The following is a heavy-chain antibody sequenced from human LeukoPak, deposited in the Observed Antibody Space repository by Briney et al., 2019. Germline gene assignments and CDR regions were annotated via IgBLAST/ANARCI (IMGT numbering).Heavy chain of an antibody. Sequence: GGSLRLSCAASGFTFSSYAMSWVRQAPGKGLEWVSAISGSGGSTYYADSVKGRFTISRDNSKNTLYLQMSSLRADDTAVCYCAKMTPVTTGYYYGMDVWGQGTTVTVSS. CDR2: ISGSGGST. D-gene: IGHD4-17*01. V-gene: IGHV3-23*01. CDR3: AKMTPVTTGYYYGMDV. CDR1: GFTFSSYA. J-gene: IGHJ6*02.